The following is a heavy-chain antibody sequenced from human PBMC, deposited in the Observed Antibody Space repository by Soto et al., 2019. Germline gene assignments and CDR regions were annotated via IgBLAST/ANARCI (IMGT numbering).Heavy chain of an antibody. V-gene: IGHV4-4*07. J-gene: IGHJ5*02. D-gene: IGHD6-13*01. CDR3: ASGTHRSSWYGALGP. CDR2: IYTSGST. Sequence: PTGKGLEWIGRIYTSGSTNYNPSLMSRVTMSVDTSKNQFSLKLSSVTAADTAVYYCASGTHRSSWYGALGPWGQATLVSVYS.